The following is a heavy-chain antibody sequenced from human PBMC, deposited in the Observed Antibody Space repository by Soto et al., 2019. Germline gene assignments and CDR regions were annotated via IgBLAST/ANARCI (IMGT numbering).Heavy chain of an antibody. D-gene: IGHD3-16*01. CDR2: ISSSSSTI. CDR3: ARDPRWGETDTAPFDP. V-gene: IGHV3-48*02. Sequence: GGSLRLSCAASGFTFSSYSMNWVRQAPGKGLEWVSYISSSSSTIYYADSVKGRFTISRDNAKNSLYLQMNSLRDEDTAVYYCARDPRWGETDTAPFDPWGQGTLVTVSS. CDR1: GFTFSSYS. J-gene: IGHJ5*02.